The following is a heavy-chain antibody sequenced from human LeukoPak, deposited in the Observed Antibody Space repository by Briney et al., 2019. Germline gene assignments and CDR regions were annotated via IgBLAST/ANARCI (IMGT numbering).Heavy chain of an antibody. Sequence: PGGSLRLSCAASGFTFSNAWMSWVRQAPGKGLEWVGRIKSKTDGGTTDYAAPVKGRFTISRDDSKNTLYLQMNSLKTEDTAVYYCTRVGTMVRGVIRYWGQGTLVTVSS. CDR3: TRVGTMVRGVIRY. J-gene: IGHJ4*02. CDR1: GFTFSNAW. D-gene: IGHD3-10*01. CDR2: IKSKTDGGTT. V-gene: IGHV3-15*01.